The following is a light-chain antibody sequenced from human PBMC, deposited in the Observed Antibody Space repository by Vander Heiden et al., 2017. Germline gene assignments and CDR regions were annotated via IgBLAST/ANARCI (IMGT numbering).Light chain of an antibody. V-gene: IGKV1-39*01. CDR2: AAS. CDR1: QSISSY. J-gene: IGKJ1*01. Sequence: DIQMTQSPSSLSASVGDRVTITCRASQSISSYLNWYQQKPGKAPKLLIYAASSLQSGVPSRFSGSGSGTDFTLTISRLQPEDFATYYCQQCDSTQWTFGQGTKVEIK. CDR3: QQCDSTQWT.